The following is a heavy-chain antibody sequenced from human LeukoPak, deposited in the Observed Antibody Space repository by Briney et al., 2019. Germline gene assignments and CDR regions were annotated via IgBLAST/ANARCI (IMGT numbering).Heavy chain of an antibody. Sequence: TSVKVSCKASGFTFTSSAVQWVRQARGQRLEWIGWIVVGSGNTNYAQKFQERVTITRDMSTSTAYMELSSLRSEDTAMYYCAAGGSGSYYGSHFDYWGQGTLVTVSS. D-gene: IGHD3-10*01. CDR1: GFTFTSSA. J-gene: IGHJ4*02. CDR2: IVVGSGNT. CDR3: AAGGSGSYYGSHFDY. V-gene: IGHV1-58*01.